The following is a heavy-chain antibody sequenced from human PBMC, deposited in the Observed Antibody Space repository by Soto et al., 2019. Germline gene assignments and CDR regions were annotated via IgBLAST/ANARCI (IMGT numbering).Heavy chain of an antibody. CDR3: ARHRAAMVQFDY. CDR1: GGSISSSSYY. D-gene: IGHD5-18*01. CDR2: IYYSGST. V-gene: IGHV4-39*01. Sequence: SETLSLTCTVSGGSISSSSYYWGWIRQPPGKGLEWIGSIYYSGSTYYNPSLKSRVTISVDTSKNQFSLKLSSVTAADTTVYYCARHRAAMVQFDYWGQGTLVTVSS. J-gene: IGHJ4*02.